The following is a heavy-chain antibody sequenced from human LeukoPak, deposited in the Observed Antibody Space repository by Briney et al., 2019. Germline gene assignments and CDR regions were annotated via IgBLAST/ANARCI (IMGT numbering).Heavy chain of an antibody. CDR3: ARDFGTTGWHTFDY. Sequence: SQTLSLTCVVSGDSVSSKNGAWNWIRQSPSRRLEWLGRTYYRSKWYNDYAESMEGRMTISQDTSKNQSSLHLNSVTPDDTAVYYCARDFGTTGWHTFDYWGQGTLVTVSS. CDR1: GDSVSSKNGA. CDR2: TYYRSKWYN. J-gene: IGHJ4*02. D-gene: IGHD6-19*01. V-gene: IGHV6-1*01.